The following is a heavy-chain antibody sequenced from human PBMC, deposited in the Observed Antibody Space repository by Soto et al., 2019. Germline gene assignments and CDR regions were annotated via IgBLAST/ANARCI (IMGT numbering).Heavy chain of an antibody. CDR3: ATRSPAFDY. CDR1: GYTVTSFG. J-gene: IGHJ4*02. V-gene: IGHV1-18*01. Sequence: QVQLVQSGPEVKKPGASVKVSCRTSGYTVTSFGISWVRQAPGQGLEWMGWITTDKGKTNYAQKFQGRVTMTTDTSTSTAYMELRSLRSADTAVYYCATRSPAFDYWGQGTLVTVSS. CDR2: ITTDKGKT.